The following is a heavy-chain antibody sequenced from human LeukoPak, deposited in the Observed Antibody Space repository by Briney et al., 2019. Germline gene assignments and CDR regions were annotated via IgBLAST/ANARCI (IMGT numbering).Heavy chain of an antibody. CDR3: AREGKYYYDSTTNY. V-gene: IGHV1-18*01. CDR1: GYTFTSYG. D-gene: IGHD3-22*01. CDR2: ISAYNGNT. Sequence: ASVKVSCKASGYTFTSYGISWVRQAPGQGLEWMGWISAYNGNTNYAQKLQGRVTMTTDASTSTAYMELRSLRSDDTAVYYCAREGKYYYDSTTNYWGQGTLVTVSS. J-gene: IGHJ4*02.